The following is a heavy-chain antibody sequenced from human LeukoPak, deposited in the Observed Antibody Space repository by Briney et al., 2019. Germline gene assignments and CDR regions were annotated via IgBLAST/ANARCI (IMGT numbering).Heavy chain of an antibody. V-gene: IGHV3-21*01. J-gene: IGHJ4*02. CDR3: ARRVSTIWSFGF. D-gene: IGHD5/OR15-5a*01. Sequence: GGSLRLSCAASGFTFSNYGMNWVRQTPDKGLEWVASISSTSSYIYYTDSVRGRFTISRDNTKNSLYLQMNSLRAEDTAVYYCARRVSTIWSFGFWGQGTLVTVSS. CDR2: ISSTSSYI. CDR1: GFTFSNYG.